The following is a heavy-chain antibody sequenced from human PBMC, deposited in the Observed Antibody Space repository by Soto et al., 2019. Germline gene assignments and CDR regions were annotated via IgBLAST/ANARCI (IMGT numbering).Heavy chain of an antibody. D-gene: IGHD1-1*01. J-gene: IGHJ6*02. Sequence: QVQLRESGPGLVKPSETLSLTCTVSGGSISSYYWSWIRQPPGKGLEWIGYIYYSGSTNYNPSLKSRVTISVDTSKNQFSLKLSSVTAADTAVYYCARVGMEFRLGMDVWGQGTTVTVSS. CDR2: IYYSGST. V-gene: IGHV4-59*01. CDR1: GGSISSYY. CDR3: ARVGMEFRLGMDV.